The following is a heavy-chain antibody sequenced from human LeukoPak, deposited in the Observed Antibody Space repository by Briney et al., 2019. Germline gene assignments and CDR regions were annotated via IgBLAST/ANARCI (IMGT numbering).Heavy chain of an antibody. CDR1: GGSISSGDYY. CDR2: IYYSGST. V-gene: IGHV4-30-4*01. D-gene: IGHD1-14*01. Sequence: SETLSLTCTVSGGSISSGDYYWRWIRQPPGKGLEWIGYIYYSGSTYYHPSLKSRVTISVDTSKNQFSLKLSSVTAADTAVYYCARVTCPYYYYGMDVWGQGTTVTVSS. CDR3: ARVTCPYYYYGMDV. J-gene: IGHJ6*02.